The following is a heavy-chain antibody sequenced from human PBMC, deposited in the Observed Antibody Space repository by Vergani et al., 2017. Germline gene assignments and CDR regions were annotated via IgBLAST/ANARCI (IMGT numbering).Heavy chain of an antibody. CDR2: IYYSGST. V-gene: IGHV4-59*01. CDR1: GGSISSYY. D-gene: IGHD3-3*01. J-gene: IGHJ6*02. Sequence: QVQLQESGPGLVKPSETLSLTCTVSGGSISSYYWSWIRQPPGKGLEWIGYIYYSGSTNYNPSLKSRVTISVDTSKNQFSLKLSSVTAADTAVYYCARVASSRDDFWSGYLNYYYYGMDVWGQGTTVTVSS. CDR3: ARVASSRDDFWSGYLNYYYYGMDV.